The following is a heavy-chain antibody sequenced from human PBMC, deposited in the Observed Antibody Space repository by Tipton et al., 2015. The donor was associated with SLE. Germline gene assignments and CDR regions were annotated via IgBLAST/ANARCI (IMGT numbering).Heavy chain of an antibody. CDR1: GGSISSHY. CDR3: ARETLVVPAAIGDYYYYYGMDV. CDR2: VYYTGIT. J-gene: IGHJ6*02. Sequence: TLSLTCTVSGGSISSHYWSWIRQPPGKGLEWIGYVYYTGITNYKSSLKSRVTISVDTSKNQFSLKLTSVTAADTAVYYCARETLVVPAAIGDYYYYYGMDVWGHGTTVTVSS. D-gene: IGHD2-2*02. V-gene: IGHV4-59*11.